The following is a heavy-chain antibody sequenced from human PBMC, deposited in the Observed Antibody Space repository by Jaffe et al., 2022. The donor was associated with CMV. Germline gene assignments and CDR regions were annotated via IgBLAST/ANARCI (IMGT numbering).Heavy chain of an antibody. J-gene: IGHJ4*02. CDR3: GRTRPRYYDFWSDYYYVDY. CDR2: IYHPGNT. Sequence: QVQLQESGPGLVKPSGTLSLTCAVSGDSISSSNWWTWVRQPPGKGLEWIGEIYHPGNTNYNPSLRSRVTISVDKSKNQFSLKLTSVTAADTAVYYCGRTRPRYYDFWSDYYYVDYWGRGTLVTVSS. CDR1: GDSISSSNW. V-gene: IGHV4-4*02. D-gene: IGHD3-3*01.